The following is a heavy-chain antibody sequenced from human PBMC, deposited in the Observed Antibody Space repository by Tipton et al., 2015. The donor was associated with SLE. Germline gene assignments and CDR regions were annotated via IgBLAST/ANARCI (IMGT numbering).Heavy chain of an antibody. CDR2: VNHSGST. CDR1: FFSFSDYF. CDR3: ARCTIFGVVRGSFDS. V-gene: IGHV4-34*01. Sequence: TLSLTCAFSFFSFSDYFWTWIRQSPGKGLEWIGDVNHSGSTDYHPSLKSRVTMSVDTSKNQFSLKLTSVTAADTALYYCARCTIFGVVRGSFDSWGQGTLVTVS. J-gene: IGHJ4*02. D-gene: IGHD3-3*01.